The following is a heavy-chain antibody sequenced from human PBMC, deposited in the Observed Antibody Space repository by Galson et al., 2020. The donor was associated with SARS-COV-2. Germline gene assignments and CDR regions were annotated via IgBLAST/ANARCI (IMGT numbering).Heavy chain of an antibody. D-gene: IGHD3-3*01. Sequence: KMSGPTLVKPTQTLTLTCTFSGFSLSTSGVGVGWIRQPPGKALEWLALIYWDDDKRYSPSLKSRLTITKDTSKNQVVLTMTNMDPVDTATYYCAHNRVLRFLEWPWGGMDVWGQGTTVTVSS. CDR2: IYWDDDK. V-gene: IGHV2-5*02. J-gene: IGHJ6*02. CDR3: AHNRVLRFLEWPWGGMDV. CDR1: GFSLSTSGVG.